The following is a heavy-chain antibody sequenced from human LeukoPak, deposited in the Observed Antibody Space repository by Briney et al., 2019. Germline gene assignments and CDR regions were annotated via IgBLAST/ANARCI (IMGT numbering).Heavy chain of an antibody. CDR2: IYTSGST. CDR1: GGSISSYY. D-gene: IGHD5-18*01. V-gene: IGHV4-4*07. J-gene: IGHJ4*02. Sequence: PSETLSLTCTVSGGSISSYYWSWIRQPAGKGLEWIGRIYTSGSTNYNPSLKSRVTMSVDTSKNQFSLKLSSVTAADTAVYYCAREGSGXSYXXEXDYWGQXXXVXXSS. CDR3: AREGSGXSYXXEXDY.